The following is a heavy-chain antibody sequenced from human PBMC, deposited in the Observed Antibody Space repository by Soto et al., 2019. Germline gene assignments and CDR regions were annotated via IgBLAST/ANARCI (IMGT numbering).Heavy chain of an antibody. Sequence: ASVKVSFKASGYTFTSYGISWVRQAPGQGLEWMGWISAYNGNTNYAQKLQGRVNMTTYPSTSTAYMELRSLRSDDTAVYYCARDIWDSSSSIRWFDPWGQGTLVTVSS. J-gene: IGHJ5*02. CDR3: ARDIWDSSSSIRWFDP. V-gene: IGHV1-18*01. CDR1: GYTFTSYG. D-gene: IGHD6-13*01. CDR2: ISAYNGNT.